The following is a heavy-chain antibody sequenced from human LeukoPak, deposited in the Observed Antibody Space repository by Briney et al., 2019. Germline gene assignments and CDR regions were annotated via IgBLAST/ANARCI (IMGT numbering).Heavy chain of an antibody. Sequence: GGTLRLSCAASGFTFSSYSMNWVRQAPGKGLEWVSSISSSSSYIYYADSVKGRFTISRDNAKNSLYLQMNSLRAEDTAVYYCARVRGSIGYYYALGYWGLGTLVTVSS. CDR3: ARVRGSIGYYYALGY. V-gene: IGHV3-21*01. CDR2: ISSSSSYI. CDR1: GFTFSSYS. D-gene: IGHD3-22*01. J-gene: IGHJ4*02.